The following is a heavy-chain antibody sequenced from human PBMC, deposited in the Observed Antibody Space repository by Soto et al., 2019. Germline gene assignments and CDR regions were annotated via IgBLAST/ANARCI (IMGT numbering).Heavy chain of an antibody. CDR3: ARDGGYYDSSGYYSNYYYCGMDV. J-gene: IGHJ6*02. CDR2: IYIGGST. V-gene: IGHV3-53*01. CDR1: GFTVSSNY. D-gene: IGHD3-22*01. Sequence: PGGSLRLSCAASGFTVSSNYMSWVRQAPGKGLEWVSVIYIGGSTYYADSVKGRFTISRDNSKNTLYLQMNSLRAEDTAVYYCARDGGYYDSSGYYSNYYYCGMDVWGQGTTVTVSS.